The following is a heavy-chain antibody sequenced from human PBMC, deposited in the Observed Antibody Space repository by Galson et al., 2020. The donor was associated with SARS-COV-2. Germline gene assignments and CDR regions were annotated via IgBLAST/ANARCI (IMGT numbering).Heavy chain of an antibody. CDR1: GYTFTGYY. CDR2: TNPNSWGT. D-gene: IGHD1-1*01. V-gene: IGHV1-2*04. J-gene: IGHJ3*02. CDR3: ARDNDHDAFDI. Sequence: ASVKVSCKASGYTFTGYYIHWVRQAPGQGREGMGWTNPNSWGTNYAQNFQDWVTMTRDTSISTAYMDLSRLRSDETAVYYCARDNDHDAFDIWGQGTMVTVSS.